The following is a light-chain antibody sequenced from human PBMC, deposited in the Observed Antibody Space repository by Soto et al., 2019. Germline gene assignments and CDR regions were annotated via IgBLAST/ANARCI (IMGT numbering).Light chain of an antibody. CDR2: WAS. V-gene: IGKV4-1*01. CDR1: QSVLYSSNNKNY. J-gene: IGKJ1*01. CDR3: QQYYSTPWT. Sequence: LLMTPSPDSLAVSLDARATINCKSSQSVLYSSNNKNYLAWYQQKPGQPPKLLIYWASTRESGVPDRFSGSGSGTDFTLTISSLQAEDVAVYYCQQYYSTPWTFGQGTKVDIK.